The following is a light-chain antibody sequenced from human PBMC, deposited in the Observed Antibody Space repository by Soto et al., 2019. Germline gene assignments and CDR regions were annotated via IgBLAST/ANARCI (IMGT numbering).Light chain of an antibody. V-gene: IGLV2-14*01. CDR3: YSYTTSSTYV. J-gene: IGLJ1*01. CDR2: DVS. Sequence: QSALTQPASVSGSPGQSITISCTGPSSDVGGYNYVSWYQQHPAKVPKLMIYDVSNRPSGVSDRFSGSKSGNTASLTISGLQAEDEADYYCYSYTTSSTYVFGTGTKLTVL. CDR1: SSDVGGYNY.